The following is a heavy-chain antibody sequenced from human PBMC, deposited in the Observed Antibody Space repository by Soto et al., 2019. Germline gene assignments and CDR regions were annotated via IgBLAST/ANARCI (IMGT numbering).Heavy chain of an antibody. V-gene: IGHV4-39*01. D-gene: IGHD2-15*01. CDR1: GYSVSSSDYY. Sequence: LETLSLTCSVSGYSVSSSDYYWAWIRQPPGKGLEWIGSMLYSGLTYYNPSLKSRVTLSVDTSKNQFSVRLNSVTASDTAVYYCAPLSVSLSGPYGIHVWGQGTTVPVSS. CDR2: MLYSGLT. J-gene: IGHJ6*02. CDR3: APLSVSLSGPYGIHV.